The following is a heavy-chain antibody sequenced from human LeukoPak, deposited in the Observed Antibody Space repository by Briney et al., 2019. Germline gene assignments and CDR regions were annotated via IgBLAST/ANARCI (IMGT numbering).Heavy chain of an antibody. Sequence: ASVKVSCKASGYTFTSYYMHWVRQAPGQGLEWMGIINPSGGSTRYAQKFQGRVTMTKDTSTSTVYMELSSLRSEDTAVYYCARNPVTTKYFDYWGQGTLVTVSS. CDR2: INPSGGST. D-gene: IGHD4-17*01. CDR3: ARNPVTTKYFDY. J-gene: IGHJ4*02. CDR1: GYTFTSYY. V-gene: IGHV1-46*01.